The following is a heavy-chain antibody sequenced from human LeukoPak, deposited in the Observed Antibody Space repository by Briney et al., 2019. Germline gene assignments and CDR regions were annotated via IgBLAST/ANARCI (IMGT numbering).Heavy chain of an antibody. Sequence: GASVKVSCKASGGTFSSYAISWVRQAPGQGLEWMGGIIPIFGTANYAQKFQGRVTMTRDTSTSTDCMELSSLRSEDTAVYYCARSATMIVPEGFDYWGQGTLVTVSS. D-gene: IGHD3-22*01. CDR3: ARSATMIVPEGFDY. CDR2: IIPIFGTA. J-gene: IGHJ4*02. CDR1: GGTFSSYA. V-gene: IGHV1-69*05.